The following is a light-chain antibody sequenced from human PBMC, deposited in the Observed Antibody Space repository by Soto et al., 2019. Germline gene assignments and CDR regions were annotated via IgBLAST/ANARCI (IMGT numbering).Light chain of an antibody. J-gene: IGLJ1*01. CDR1: SSDVGGYNY. V-gene: IGLV2-14*01. Sequence: QSVLTQPASVSGSPGQSITISCTGTSSDVGGYNYVSWYQQHPGKAPKLMIYEVSDRPSGVSNRFSASKSGNTASLTISGLQAEDEADYYCSSYTSTNTYVFGTGTKLTVL. CDR2: EVS. CDR3: SSYTSTNTYV.